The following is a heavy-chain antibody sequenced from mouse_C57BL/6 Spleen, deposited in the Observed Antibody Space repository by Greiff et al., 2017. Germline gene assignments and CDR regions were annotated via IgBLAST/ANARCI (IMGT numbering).Heavy chain of an antibody. J-gene: IGHJ3*01. V-gene: IGHV1-55*01. CDR2: IYPGSGST. CDR1: GYNFTSYW. Sequence: QVQLKQPGAELVKPGASVKMSCKASGYNFTSYWITWVKQRPGQGLEWIGDIYPGSGSTNYNEKFKSKATLTVDKSSSTAYMQLSSLTSEDSAVYYCARGLLAYWGQGTLVTVSA. D-gene: IGHD3-1*01. CDR3: ARGLLAY.